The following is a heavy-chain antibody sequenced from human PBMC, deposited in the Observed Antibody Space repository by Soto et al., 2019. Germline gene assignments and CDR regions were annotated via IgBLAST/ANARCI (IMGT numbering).Heavy chain of an antibody. CDR1: GGSITSSYY. V-gene: IGHV4-39*01. J-gene: IGHJ4*02. CDR3: ATIPATTILTDY. D-gene: IGHD2-2*02. CDR2: IYYSGST. Sequence: QLQLQESGPGLVKPSETLSLTCTVSGGSITSSYYWGWIRQPPGKGLEWIGSIYYSGSTYYNPSLKSRVTISVDTSKNQCSLTLSSVTAADTAVYYCATIPATTILTDYWGQGTLVTVSS.